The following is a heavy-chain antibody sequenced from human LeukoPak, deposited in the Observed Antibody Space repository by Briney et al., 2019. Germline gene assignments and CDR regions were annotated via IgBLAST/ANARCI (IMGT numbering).Heavy chain of an antibody. J-gene: IGHJ5*02. Sequence: GESLKTSCKGSGYSFTSYWISWVRQMPGKGLEWMGRIDPSDSYTNYSPSFQGHVTISADKSISTAYLQWSSLKASDTAVYYCARRGPMIKSWFDPWGQGTLVTVSS. CDR1: GYSFTSYW. CDR3: ARRGPMIKSWFDP. D-gene: IGHD3-22*01. CDR2: IDPSDSYT. V-gene: IGHV5-10-1*01.